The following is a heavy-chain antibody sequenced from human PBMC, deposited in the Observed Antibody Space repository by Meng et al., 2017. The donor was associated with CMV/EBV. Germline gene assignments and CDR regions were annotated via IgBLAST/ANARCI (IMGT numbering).Heavy chain of an antibody. Sequence: GESLKISCAASGFTFSSYAMSWVRQAPGKGLEWVSYISSSGSTIYYADSVKGRFTISRDNAKNSLYLQMNSLRAEDTAVYYCARIMYYDFWSGYYYYYYGMDVWGQGTTVTVSS. D-gene: IGHD3-3*01. J-gene: IGHJ6*02. V-gene: IGHV3-48*03. CDR3: ARIMYYDFWSGYYYYYYGMDV. CDR2: ISSSGSTI. CDR1: GFTFSSYA.